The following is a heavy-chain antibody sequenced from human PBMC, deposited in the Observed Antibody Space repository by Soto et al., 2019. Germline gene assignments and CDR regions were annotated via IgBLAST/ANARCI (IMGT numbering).Heavy chain of an antibody. CDR2: IYYSGST. Sequence: SSQTLSLNCTVSGGSSSSSSYYWGWIRKPPGKGLEWIGSIYYSGSTYYNPSLKSRVTISVDTSKNQFSLKLSSVTAADTAVYYCAKGGSGSYSNAFDIWGQGTMVTVSS. V-gene: IGHV4-39*01. D-gene: IGHD3-10*01. CDR1: GGSSSSSSYY. CDR3: AKGGSGSYSNAFDI. J-gene: IGHJ3*02.